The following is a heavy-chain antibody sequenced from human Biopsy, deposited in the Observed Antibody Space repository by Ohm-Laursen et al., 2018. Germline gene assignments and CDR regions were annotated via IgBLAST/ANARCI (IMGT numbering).Heavy chain of an antibody. CDR3: ATKLTGYFHH. V-gene: IGHV1-69*04. D-gene: IGHD3-9*01. CDR2: IIPILHVP. J-gene: IGHJ1*01. CDR1: GGTLITYA. Sequence: ASVKVSCNASGGTLITYAISWVRQAPGQGLEWMGRIIPILHVPTYAQSFQGRVTISADKSTSTAYMELSGLRSEDTAVYYCATKLTGYFHHWGQGTLVIVSS.